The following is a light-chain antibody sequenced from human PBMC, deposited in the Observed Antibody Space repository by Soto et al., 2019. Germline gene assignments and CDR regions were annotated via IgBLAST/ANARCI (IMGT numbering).Light chain of an antibody. J-gene: IGKJ1*01. CDR1: QSVSSTF. CDR3: QQYGSSPET. Sequence: EIVLTQSPGTLSLSPGERATLSCRASQSVSSTFLAWYQQKPGQAPRLLIYGASSRATGIPDRFSGSGSGTDFTLSINELEPEDFAVYYCQQYGSSPETFGQETKVEIK. V-gene: IGKV3-20*01. CDR2: GAS.